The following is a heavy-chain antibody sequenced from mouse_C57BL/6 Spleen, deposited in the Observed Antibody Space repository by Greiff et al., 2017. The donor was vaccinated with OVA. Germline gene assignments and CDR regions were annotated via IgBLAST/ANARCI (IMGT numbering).Heavy chain of an antibody. D-gene: IGHD4-1*01. CDR3: ARRPLTGTAMDY. J-gene: IGHJ4*01. CDR2: IDPSDSYT. Sequence: VQLQQPGAELVRPGTSVKLSCKASGYTFTSYWMHWVKQRPGQGLEWIGVIDPSDSYTNYNQKFKGKATLTVDTYSSTAYMQLSSLTSEDAAVYYCARRPLTGTAMDYWGQGTSVTVSS. V-gene: IGHV1-59*01. CDR1: GYTFTSYW.